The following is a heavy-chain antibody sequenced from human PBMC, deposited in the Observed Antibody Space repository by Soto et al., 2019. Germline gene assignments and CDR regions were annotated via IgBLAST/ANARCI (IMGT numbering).Heavy chain of an antibody. V-gene: IGHV3-30-3*01. Sequence: GGSLRLSCAASGFTFSSYAMHWVRQAPGKGLEWVTVISYDGSNKYYADSVKGRFTISRDNSKNTLYLQMNSLRAEDTAVYYCARDGMTTALYYFDYWGQGT. CDR2: ISYDGSNK. CDR1: GFTFSSYA. J-gene: IGHJ4*02. D-gene: IGHD4-17*01. CDR3: ARDGMTTALYYFDY.